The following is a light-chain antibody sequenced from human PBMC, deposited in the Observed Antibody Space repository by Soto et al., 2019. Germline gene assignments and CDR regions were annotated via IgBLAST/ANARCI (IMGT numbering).Light chain of an antibody. CDR3: SSYTGSNTPVV. V-gene: IGLV2-14*01. J-gene: IGLJ2*01. CDR1: SSDVGGYNY. Sequence: QSVLPHPASVSGSPGQSITISCTGTSSDVGGYNYVSWYQQHPGKAPNLIIFDVSNRPSGVSNRFSGSKSGNSASLTISGLQAEDEADYYCSSYTGSNTPVVFGGGTQLTVL. CDR2: DVS.